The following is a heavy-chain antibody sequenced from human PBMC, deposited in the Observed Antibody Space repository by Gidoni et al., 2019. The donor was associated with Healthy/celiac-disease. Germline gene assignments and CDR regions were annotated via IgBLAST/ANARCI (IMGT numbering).Heavy chain of an antibody. CDR1: GFTFSSYG. J-gene: IGHJ6*02. D-gene: IGHD6-6*01. CDR2: IWYDGSNK. V-gene: IGHV3-33*01. Sequence: QVQLVESGGGVVQPGRSLRLSCAASGFTFSSYGMHWVRQAPGKGLEWVAVIWYDGSNKYYADSVKGRFTISRDNSKNTLYLQMNSLRAEDTAVYYCASLWGIAARPDYYYGMDVWGQGTTVTVSS. CDR3: ASLWGIAARPDYYYGMDV.